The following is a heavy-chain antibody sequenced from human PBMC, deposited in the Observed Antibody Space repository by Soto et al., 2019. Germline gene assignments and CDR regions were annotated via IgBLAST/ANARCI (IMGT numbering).Heavy chain of an antibody. CDR3: AKDRLIAYDSSGYFDY. D-gene: IGHD3-22*01. CDR1: GFTFSSYA. Sequence: PGGSLRLSCAASGFTFSSYAMSWVRQAPGKGLEWVSAISGSGGSTYYADSVKGRFTISRDNSKNTLYLQMNSLRAEDTAVYYCAKDRLIAYDSSGYFDYWGQGTLVTVSS. V-gene: IGHV3-23*01. CDR2: ISGSGGST. J-gene: IGHJ4*02.